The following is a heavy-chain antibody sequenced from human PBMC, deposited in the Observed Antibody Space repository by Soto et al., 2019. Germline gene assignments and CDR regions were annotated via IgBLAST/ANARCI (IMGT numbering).Heavy chain of an antibody. CDR1: GGSLSGYY. D-gene: IGHD3-22*01. CDR3: AREFYYDSSGIGFDS. Sequence: ETLSLTCTVSGGSLSGYYWSWIRQPPGEGLEWIGDFYSSGSPHHNPSLKNRVSISEDRSKNEFSLKLSSVTAADTAIYYCAREFYYDSSGIGFDSWGQGTLVTVS. J-gene: IGHJ4*02. CDR2: FYSSGSP. V-gene: IGHV4-59*01.